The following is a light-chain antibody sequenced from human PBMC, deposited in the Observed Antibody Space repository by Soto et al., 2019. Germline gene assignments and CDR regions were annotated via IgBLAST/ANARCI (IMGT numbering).Light chain of an antibody. Sequence: DIQMTQSPSSLSASVGDRVTITCRASQGISNSLAWYQQKPGKVPKLLIYTASTLQSGVPSRFSGRGFGTDFNLTITSLQPEDVATYYCQKYNSAPLTFGGGTKVEIK. CDR3: QKYNSAPLT. CDR1: QGISNS. CDR2: TAS. J-gene: IGKJ4*01. V-gene: IGKV1-27*01.